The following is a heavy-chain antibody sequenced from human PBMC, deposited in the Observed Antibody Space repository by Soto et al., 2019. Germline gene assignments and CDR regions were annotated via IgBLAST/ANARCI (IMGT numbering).Heavy chain of an antibody. J-gene: IGHJ4*02. CDR2: INGDGSTT. Sequence: EVQLVESGGGIVQPGGSVRLSCAASGFTLSSYWIHWVRQAPGKGLVWVSRINGDGSTTNSADSLRGRFTISRDNAKNTVFLQMNSLRAEDTAVYYCARGRSGSYSFDYWGQGTLVTVSS. CDR1: GFTLSSYW. V-gene: IGHV3-74*01. CDR3: ARGRSGSYSFDY. D-gene: IGHD3-10*01.